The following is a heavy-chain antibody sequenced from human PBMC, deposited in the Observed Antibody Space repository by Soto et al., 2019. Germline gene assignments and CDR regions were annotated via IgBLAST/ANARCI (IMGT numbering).Heavy chain of an antibody. CDR1: GYSFSRHW. V-gene: IGHV5-51*01. CDR2: IHPGDSET. CDR3: ARHLGYYGSTGTDWFDL. Sequence: GESLKISCRGSGYSFSRHWIGWVRQMPGKGLEWMGIIHPGDSETRYSPSFQGQVTISADKSINTAYLQWSSLKASDTAMYYCARHLGYYGSTGTDWFDLWGQGNLVTFSS. J-gene: IGHJ5*02. D-gene: IGHD3-22*01.